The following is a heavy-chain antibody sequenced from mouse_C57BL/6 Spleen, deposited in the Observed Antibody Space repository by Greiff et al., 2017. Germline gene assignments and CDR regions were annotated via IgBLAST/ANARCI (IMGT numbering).Heavy chain of an antibody. D-gene: IGHD2-1*01. J-gene: IGHJ4*01. CDR3: ARARGKDAMDY. V-gene: IGHV1-64*01. CDR1: GYTFTSYW. Sequence: QVQLQQPGAELVKPGASVKLSCKASGYTFTSYWMHWVKQRPGQGLEWIGMIHPNSGSTNYNETFKSKATLTVDKASGTAYMQLSSLTSEDYAVYYCARARGKDAMDYWGQGTSVTVSS. CDR2: IHPNSGST.